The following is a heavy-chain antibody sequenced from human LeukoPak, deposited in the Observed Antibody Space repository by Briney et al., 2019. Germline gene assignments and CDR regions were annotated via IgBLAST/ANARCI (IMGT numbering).Heavy chain of an antibody. Sequence: ASVNVSCTASGYTFTSYGISWVRQAPGQGLEWMGWISAYNGNTNYAQKLQGRVTMTTDTSTSTAYMELRSLRSDDTAVYYCARDPYSNYADYWGQGTLVTVSS. D-gene: IGHD4-11*01. CDR3: ARDPYSNYADY. J-gene: IGHJ4*02. V-gene: IGHV1-18*01. CDR2: ISAYNGNT. CDR1: GYTFTSYG.